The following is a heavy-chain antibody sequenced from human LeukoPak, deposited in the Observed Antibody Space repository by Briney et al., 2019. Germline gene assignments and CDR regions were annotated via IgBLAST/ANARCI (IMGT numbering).Heavy chain of an antibody. D-gene: IGHD5-18*01. V-gene: IGHV4-34*01. CDR1: GGSFSGYY. CDR2: IYYSGST. J-gene: IGHJ4*02. CDR3: ASRGYTYEFDY. Sequence: SETLSLTCAVYGGSFSGYYWGWIRQPPGKGLEWIGSIYYSGSTHCNPSLKSRVTISVDTSNNQFSLKLSSVTAADTAVYYCASRGYTYEFDYWGQGTLVTVSS.